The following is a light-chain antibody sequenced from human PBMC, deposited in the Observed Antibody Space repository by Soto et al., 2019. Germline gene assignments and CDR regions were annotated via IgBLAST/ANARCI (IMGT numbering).Light chain of an antibody. CDR2: DAY. V-gene: IGKV3-11*01. CDR3: QQRHMWPIT. J-gene: IGKJ5*01. CDR1: NSVSSK. Sequence: DIEMTESPPILSVSPGEGATLSCRASNSVSSKLAWYQQKPGQAPRLLIYDAYNRATGIPPRFSGSGSGTDFTLTISSLEPEDSAVYYCQQRHMWPITFGQGTRLEIK.